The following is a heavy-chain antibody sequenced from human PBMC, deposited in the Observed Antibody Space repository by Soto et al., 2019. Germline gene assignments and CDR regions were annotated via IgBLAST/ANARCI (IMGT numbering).Heavy chain of an antibody. CDR3: AREKYTAYCGGDCPPYYYYGMDV. CDR2: IIPIFGTA. J-gene: IGHJ6*02. CDR1: GGTFSSYA. V-gene: IGHV1-69*13. Sequence: VASVKVSCKASGGTFSSYAISWVRQAPGQGLEWMGGIIPIFGTANYAQKFQGRVTITADESTSTAYMELSSLRSEDTAVYYCAREKYTAYCGGDCPPYYYYGMDVWGQGTTVTVSS. D-gene: IGHD2-21*02.